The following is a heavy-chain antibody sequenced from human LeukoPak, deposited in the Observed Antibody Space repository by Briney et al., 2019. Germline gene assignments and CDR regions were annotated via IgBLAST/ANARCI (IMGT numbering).Heavy chain of an antibody. D-gene: IGHD3-3*01. CDR3: AREDFLEWYRGYFQH. CDR2: IIPIFGTA. J-gene: IGHJ1*01. CDR1: GGTFSSYA. V-gene: IGHV1-69*13. Sequence: ASVKVSCKASGGTFSSYAISWVRQAPGQGLEWMGGIIPIFGTANYAQKFQGRVTITADESTSTAYMELSSLRSEDTAVYYCAREDFLEWYRGYFQHWGQGTLVTVSS.